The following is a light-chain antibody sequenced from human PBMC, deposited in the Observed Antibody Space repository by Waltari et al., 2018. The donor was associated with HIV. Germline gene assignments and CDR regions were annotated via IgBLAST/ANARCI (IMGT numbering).Light chain of an antibody. CDR3: SSYSTLKTIL. CDR1: PTDIGAFDL. Sequence: QSALTQPASVSGSPGQSVTISCTGGPTDIGAFDLVSWYQQRPGESPQLIIFGVTSRPSGVSSRFSGFKSGHTASLTISGLHDGDEAYYFCSSYSTLKTILFGGGTKLTV. CDR2: GVT. J-gene: IGLJ3*02. V-gene: IGLV2-14*03.